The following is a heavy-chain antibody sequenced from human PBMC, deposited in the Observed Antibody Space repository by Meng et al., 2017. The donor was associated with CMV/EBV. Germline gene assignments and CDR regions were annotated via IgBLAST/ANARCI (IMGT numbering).Heavy chain of an antibody. V-gene: IGHV3-21*01. J-gene: IGHJ5*02. Sequence: GGSLKISCAASGFTFSSYSMNWVRQAPGKGLEWVSSISSSSSYIYYADSVKGRFTISRDNAKNSLYLQMSSLRAEDTAVYYCARDRAAPGWFDPWGQGTLVTVSS. CDR2: ISSSSSYI. CDR1: GFTFSSYS. CDR3: ARDRAAPGWFDP. D-gene: IGHD6-13*01.